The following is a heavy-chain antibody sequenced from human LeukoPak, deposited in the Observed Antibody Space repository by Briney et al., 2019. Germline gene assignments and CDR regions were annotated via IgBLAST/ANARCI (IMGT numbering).Heavy chain of an antibody. CDR3: ASVTDEYYYDSSGYGAFDI. D-gene: IGHD3-22*01. CDR1: GFTVSSNY. J-gene: IGHJ3*02. CDR2: IYSGGST. V-gene: IGHV3-53*01. Sequence: PGGSLRLSCAASGFTVSSNYMSWVRQAPGKGLEWVSVIYSGGSTYYADSVKGRFTISRDNSKNMLYLQMNSLRAEDTAVYYCASVTDEYYYDSSGYGAFDIWGQGTMVTVSS.